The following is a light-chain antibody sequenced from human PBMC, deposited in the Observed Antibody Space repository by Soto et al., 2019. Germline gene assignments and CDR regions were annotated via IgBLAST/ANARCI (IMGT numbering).Light chain of an antibody. CDR3: QQYNNWPRT. Sequence: EIVMTQSPASLSVSPGERATLSCRASQSVSSNLAWYQHKPGQAPRLLIYGASTRATGIPARFSGRGSGTEFTLTINSLQSEDFAVYYCQQYNNWPRTFGQGTKLEIK. V-gene: IGKV3-15*01. CDR1: QSVSSN. CDR2: GAS. J-gene: IGKJ2*01.